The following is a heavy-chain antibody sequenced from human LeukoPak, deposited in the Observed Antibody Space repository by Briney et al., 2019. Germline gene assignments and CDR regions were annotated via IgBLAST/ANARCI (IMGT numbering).Heavy chain of an antibody. Sequence: GGSLRLSCAASGFTFSSYSMNLVRQAPGKGGEWVSYISSSSSTIYYADCVKGRFPISRDNAKNSLYLQMNSLRAEATAVYYCARDWGYGGFDLWGRGTLVTVSS. V-gene: IGHV3-48*01. CDR1: GFTFSSYS. CDR2: ISSSSSTI. D-gene: IGHD5-12*01. CDR3: ARDWGYGGFDL. J-gene: IGHJ2*01.